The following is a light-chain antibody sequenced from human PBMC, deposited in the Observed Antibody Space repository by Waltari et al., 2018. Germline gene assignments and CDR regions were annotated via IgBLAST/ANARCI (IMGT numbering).Light chain of an antibody. CDR2: EVS. J-gene: IGLJ2*01. CDR1: SSDAGVFDY. V-gene: IGLV2-8*01. CDR3: SSFAGSSQML. Sequence: QSALTQPPSASGSPGQPVTISCTGTSSDAGVFDYVSWYQQHPGKVPRLMIYEVSKRPSGVPDRFSGYKSGNTASLTVSGLQVEDEADYYCSSFAGSSQMLFGGGTKLTVL.